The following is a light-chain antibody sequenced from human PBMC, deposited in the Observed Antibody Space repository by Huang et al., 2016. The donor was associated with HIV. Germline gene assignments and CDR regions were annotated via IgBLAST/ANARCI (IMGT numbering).Light chain of an antibody. CDR1: QSVSSN. CDR3: QQYNNWPQT. Sequence: EIVMTQSPATLSVSPGEGATLACRASQSVSSNLAWYQQKPGQAPRLLIYGASTRATGLPGRFSGSGSGTEFTLTISSLQSKDFAVYYCQQYNNWPQTFGQGTKVEIK. V-gene: IGKV3-15*01. CDR2: GAS. J-gene: IGKJ1*01.